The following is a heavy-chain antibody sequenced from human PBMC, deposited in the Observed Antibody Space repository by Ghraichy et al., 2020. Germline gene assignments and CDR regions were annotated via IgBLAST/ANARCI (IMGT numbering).Heavy chain of an antibody. D-gene: IGHD4-23*01. J-gene: IGHJ6*02. CDR1: GFTFGDYN. CDR2: ISISSRSI. Sequence: SCVGSGFTFGDYNLNWVRQSPGKGLEWISYISISSRSIFYADSVKGRFTISRDNAQNSLFLQMRSLRDDDTAVYYCARASRVVRFYYYDGMDVWGQGTTVTVSS. CDR3: ARASRVVRFYYYDGMDV. V-gene: IGHV3-48*02.